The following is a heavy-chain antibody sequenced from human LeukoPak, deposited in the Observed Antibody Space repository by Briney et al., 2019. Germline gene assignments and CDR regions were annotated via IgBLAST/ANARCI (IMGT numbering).Heavy chain of an antibody. D-gene: IGHD1-14*01. CDR1: GGTFSSYA. J-gene: IGHJ6*03. V-gene: IGHV1-69*05. Sequence: SVKVTCKASGGTFSSYAISWVRQAPGQGLEWMGGIIPIFGTANYAQKFQGRVTITTDESTSTAYMELSSLRSEDTAVYYCATDPLVDHPWYYYMDVWGKGTTVTVSS. CDR3: ATDPLVDHPWYYYMDV. CDR2: IIPIFGTA.